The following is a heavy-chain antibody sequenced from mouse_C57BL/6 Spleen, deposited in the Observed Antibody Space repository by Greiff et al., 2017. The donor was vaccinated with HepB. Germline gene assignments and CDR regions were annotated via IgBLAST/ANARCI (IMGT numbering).Heavy chain of an antibody. D-gene: IGHD2-3*01. CDR1: GYTFTDYE. V-gene: IGHV1-15*01. CDR3: TRFDGYYGRYAMDY. J-gene: IGHJ4*01. Sequence: QVQLQQSGAELVRPGASVTLSCKASGYTFTDYEMHWVKQTPVHGLEWIGAIDPETGGTAYNQKFKGKAILTADKSSSTAYMELRSLTSEDSAVYYCTRFDGYYGRYAMDYWGQGTSVTVSS. CDR2: IDPETGGT.